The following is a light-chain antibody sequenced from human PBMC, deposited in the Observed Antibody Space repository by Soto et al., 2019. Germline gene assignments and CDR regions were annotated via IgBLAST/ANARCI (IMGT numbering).Light chain of an antibody. CDR2: GAS. CDR3: QQYGSSGT. Sequence: TGLKLSPGTLSLSPEERATLSCRASQSVSNNYLAWYQQKPGQAPRLLIYGASNRATGIPDRFSGSGSGTDFTLTISRLEPEDFAVYYCQQYGSSGTFGQGTKVDIK. V-gene: IGKV3-20*01. CDR1: QSVSNNY. J-gene: IGKJ1*01.